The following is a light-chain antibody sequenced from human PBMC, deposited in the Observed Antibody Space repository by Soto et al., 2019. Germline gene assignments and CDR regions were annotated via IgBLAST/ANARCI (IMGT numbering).Light chain of an antibody. V-gene: IGKV2-28*01. Sequence: DTVMTQSPLSLPVTPEEPASISCRSSQSLLHSNGYNYLDWYLQKPGQSPQLLIYLGSNRASGVPDRFSGSGSGTDFTLNISRVEAEDVGVYYCMQALQTRYTFGQGTKLEIK. CDR1: QSLLHSNGYNY. CDR3: MQALQTRYT. J-gene: IGKJ2*01. CDR2: LGS.